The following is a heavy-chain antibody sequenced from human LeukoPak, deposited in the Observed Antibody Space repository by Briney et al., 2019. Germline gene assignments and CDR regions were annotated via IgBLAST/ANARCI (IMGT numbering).Heavy chain of an antibody. CDR3: ASYYDIREAFDI. CDR2: IIPILGIA. CDR1: GGTFSSYA. J-gene: IGHJ3*02. V-gene: IGHV1-69*04. Sequence: SVKVSCKASGGTFSSYAISWVRQAPGQGLEWMGRIIPILGIANYAQKFQGRVTITADKSTSTAYMELSSLRSEDTAVYYCASYYDIREAFDIWGQGTMVTASS. D-gene: IGHD3-9*01.